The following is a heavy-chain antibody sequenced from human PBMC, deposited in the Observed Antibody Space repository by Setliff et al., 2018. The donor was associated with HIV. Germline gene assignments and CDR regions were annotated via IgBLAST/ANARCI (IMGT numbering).Heavy chain of an antibody. CDR1: GGSFSGYY. CDR3: ARRHGSGSLDAFDI. CDR2: INHSGST. Sequence: SETLSLTCAVYGGSFSGYYWSWIRQPPGKGPECIGEINHSGSTNYNPSLKSRVTISVDTSKNQFSLKLSSVTAADTAVYYCARRHGSGSLDAFDIWGQGTMVTVSS. J-gene: IGHJ3*02. D-gene: IGHD3-10*01. V-gene: IGHV4-34*01.